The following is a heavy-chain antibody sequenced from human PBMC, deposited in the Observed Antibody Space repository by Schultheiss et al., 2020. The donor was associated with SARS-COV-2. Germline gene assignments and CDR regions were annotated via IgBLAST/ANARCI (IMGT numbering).Heavy chain of an antibody. J-gene: IGHJ4*02. V-gene: IGHV3-23*01. D-gene: IGHD3-10*01. CDR1: GFTFSSYS. CDR2: ISDSDDNT. Sequence: GGSLRLSCAASGFTFSSYSMNWVRQAPGKGLEWVSAISDSDDNTYYADSVKGRFTISRDNSKNTLYLQMNSLRAEDTAVYYCAKRGNYSGSGRGRSYFDYWGQGTLVTVSS. CDR3: AKRGNYSGSGRGRSYFDY.